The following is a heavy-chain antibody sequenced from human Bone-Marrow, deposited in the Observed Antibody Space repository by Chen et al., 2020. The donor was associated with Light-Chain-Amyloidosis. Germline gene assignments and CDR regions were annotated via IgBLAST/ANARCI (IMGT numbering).Heavy chain of an antibody. CDR2: IYTSGNT. CDR3: VGQGYYSYSMDV. CDR1: GASMTNGSHY. V-gene: IGHV4-61*02. Sequence: GSGPGLVKPSQTLSLTCSVSGASMTNGSHYWSWIRLPAGKGLEWIGRIYTSGNTNYSPSLKSRVTISVDTSKNQFSLKLNSVTAADTAVYYCVGQGYYSYSMDVWGQGTTVIVSS. J-gene: IGHJ6*02.